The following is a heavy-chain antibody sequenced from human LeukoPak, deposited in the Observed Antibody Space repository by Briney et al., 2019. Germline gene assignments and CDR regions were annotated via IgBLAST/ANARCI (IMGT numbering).Heavy chain of an antibody. CDR1: GFTFSSYA. V-gene: IGHV3-23*01. D-gene: IGHD1-1*01. CDR2: LSGSGGST. Sequence: PGGSLRLSCAASGFTFSSYAMNWVRQAPGKGLEWVSALSGSGGSTSYAASVKGRFTISRDNSNNMLFLQMNNLRAEDTAVYYCVRAPVWNLFFEYWGRGTLVTVSS. CDR3: VRAPVWNLFFEY. J-gene: IGHJ4*02.